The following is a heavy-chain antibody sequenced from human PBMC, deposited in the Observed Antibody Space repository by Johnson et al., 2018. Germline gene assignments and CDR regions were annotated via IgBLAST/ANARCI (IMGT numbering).Heavy chain of an antibody. Sequence: QVQLVESGGGVVQPGGSLRLSCTASGFTFSSYGMPWVRPAPGKGLPWVAVISSAGSEKYYADPVKGRFTISRDNAQNSLYLQMNSLRAEDTAVYYCARRHYYYGMDVWGQGTTVTVSS. CDR3: ARRHYYYGMDV. J-gene: IGHJ6*02. V-gene: IGHV3-30*03. CDR1: GFTFSSYG. CDR2: ISSAGSEK.